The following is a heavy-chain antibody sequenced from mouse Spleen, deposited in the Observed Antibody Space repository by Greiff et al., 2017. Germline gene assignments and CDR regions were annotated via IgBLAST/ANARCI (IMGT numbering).Heavy chain of an antibody. Sequence: EVQLQQSGPELVKPGASVKISCKASGYTFTDYYMNRVKQSHGKSLEWIGDINPNNGGTSYNQKFKGKATLTVDKSSSTAYMELRSLTSEDSAVYYCARYGINAMDYWGQGTSVTVSS. CDR1: GYTFTDYY. V-gene: IGHV1-26*01. CDR3: ARYGINAMDY. D-gene: IGHD1-1*02. CDR2: INPNNGGT. J-gene: IGHJ4*01.